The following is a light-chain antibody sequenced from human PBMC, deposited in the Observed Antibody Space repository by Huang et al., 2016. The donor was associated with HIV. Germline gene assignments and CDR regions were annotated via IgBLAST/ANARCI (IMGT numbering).Light chain of an antibody. V-gene: IGKV1-5*03. CDR3: QQYNRFYT. Sequence: DIQMTQSPSTLSASVGDRVTITCRASQSVGNWLAWYQQNPGQAPKLLIYTASTLQNGVPSMFSGSGSETEFTLTINSLQPDDFATYYCQQYNRFYTFGQGTRLDIK. CDR2: TAS. J-gene: IGKJ2*01. CDR1: QSVGNW.